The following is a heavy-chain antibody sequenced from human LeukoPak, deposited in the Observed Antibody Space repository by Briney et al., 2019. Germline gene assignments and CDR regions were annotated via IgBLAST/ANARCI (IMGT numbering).Heavy chain of an antibody. CDR1: GFTFSDYG. Sequence: GGSLTLSCPASGFTFSDYGMHWVRQAPGSGLEWVATIWYEEKTKYYIDSVNGRFTISRDNSKDTIYLRMNSMRVDDTAIYYCAKEGIYLKSSLEDWGQGTLVTVSS. CDR2: IWYEEKTK. D-gene: IGHD2-21*01. V-gene: IGHV3-33*03. CDR3: AKEGIYLKSSLED. J-gene: IGHJ1*01.